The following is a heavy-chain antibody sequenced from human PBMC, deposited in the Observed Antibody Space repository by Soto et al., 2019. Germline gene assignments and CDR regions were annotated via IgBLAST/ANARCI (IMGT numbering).Heavy chain of an antibody. CDR3: ARDNGGNSYYYYGMDV. CDR2: IYSGGST. J-gene: IGHJ6*02. V-gene: IGHV3-53*01. CDR1: GFTVSSNY. Sequence: GGSLRLSCAASGFTVSSNYMSWVRQAPGKGLEWVSVIYSGGSTYYADSVKGRFTISRGNSKNTLYLQMNSLRAEDTAVYYCARDNGGNSYYYYGMDVWGQGTTVTVSS. D-gene: IGHD2-21*02.